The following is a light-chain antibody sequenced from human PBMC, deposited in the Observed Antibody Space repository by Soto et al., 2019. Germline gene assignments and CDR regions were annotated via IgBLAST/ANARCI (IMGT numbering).Light chain of an antibody. V-gene: IGKV1-5*01. CDR1: QSISSW. J-gene: IGKJ2*01. Sequence: DVQMTQSPSTLSASVGDRVTITCRASQSISSWLAWYQQKPGKAPKLLIYDASSLESGVPSRFSGSGSGTEFTLTISSLQPDDFATYYCQQYKSYLYTFGQGTKV. CDR2: DAS. CDR3: QQYKSYLYT.